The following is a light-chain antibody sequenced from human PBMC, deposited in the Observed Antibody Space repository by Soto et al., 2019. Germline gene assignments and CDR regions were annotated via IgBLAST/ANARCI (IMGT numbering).Light chain of an antibody. CDR1: QSVSSSY. J-gene: IGKJ5*01. V-gene: IGKV3-20*01. CDR2: GAS. CDR3: HQYCSTPRT. Sequence: ENVLTQSPGTLSLSPGERATLSFCASQSVSSSYLAWYQQKPDQAPRLLIYGASSRATGIPDRFRGSGSGTDCTLTISRLEPGCFPVYYCHQYCSTPRTFGKGRRLEI.